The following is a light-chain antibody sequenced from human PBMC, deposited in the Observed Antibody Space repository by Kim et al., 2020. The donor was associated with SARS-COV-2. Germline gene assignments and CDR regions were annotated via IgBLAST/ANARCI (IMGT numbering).Light chain of an antibody. J-gene: IGLJ2*01. V-gene: IGLV2-14*01. CDR2: DVS. Sequence: QSALTQPASVSGSPGQSITISCTGTSSDVGGYNYVSWYQQHPGKAPKLMIYDVSMRPSGVSNRFSGSKSGNTASLTISGLQAEDEADYYCSSYTSSSTLVFGGGTQLTVL. CDR1: SSDVGGYNY. CDR3: SSYTSSSTLV.